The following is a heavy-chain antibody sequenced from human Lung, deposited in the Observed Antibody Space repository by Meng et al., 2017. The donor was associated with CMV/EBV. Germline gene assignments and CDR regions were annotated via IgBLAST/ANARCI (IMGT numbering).Heavy chain of an antibody. Sequence: QGPRQESGPGLVKPSGSLSPSCAVSGGSLSSRNWWSWVRQPPGKGLEWIGEIYHSGSTNYNPSLKSRVTISVDESKNQFSLRLSSVTAADTAVYYCARVGAYCGGDCYHPRWGQGTLVTVSS. CDR2: IYHSGST. J-gene: IGHJ4*02. D-gene: IGHD2-21*02. CDR1: GGSLSSRNW. CDR3: ARVGAYCGGDCYHPR. V-gene: IGHV4-4*02.